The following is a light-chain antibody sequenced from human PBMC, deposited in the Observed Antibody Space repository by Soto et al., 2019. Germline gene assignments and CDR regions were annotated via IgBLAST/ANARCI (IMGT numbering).Light chain of an antibody. CDR2: GAS. V-gene: IGKV3-15*01. CDR3: HQYHSWPLT. J-gene: IGKJ4*01. Sequence: EIVMTQSPATLSVSPGVRATLSCRASQSITSNLAWYQQKPGQAPRLLIYGASTRATSIPARFSGSGSGTEFTLTISSLQSEDFAVYYCHQYHSWPLTFGGGTKVDIK. CDR1: QSITSN.